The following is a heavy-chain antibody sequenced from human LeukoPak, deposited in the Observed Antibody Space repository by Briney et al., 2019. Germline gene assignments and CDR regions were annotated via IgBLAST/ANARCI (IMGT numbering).Heavy chain of an antibody. CDR2: IYYSGST. D-gene: IGHD1-26*01. J-gene: IGHJ4*02. CDR3: ATQSTRSYLSAFDY. V-gene: IGHV4-59*08. Sequence: SETLSLTCTVSGGSISSYYWSWIRQPPGKGLEWIGYIYYSGSTNYNPSLKSRVTISVDTSKNQFSLKLSSVTAADTAVYYCATQSTRSYLSAFDYWGQGTLVTVSS. CDR1: GGSISSYY.